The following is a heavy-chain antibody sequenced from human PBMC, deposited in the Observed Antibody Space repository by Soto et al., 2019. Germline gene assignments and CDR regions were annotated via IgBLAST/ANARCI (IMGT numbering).Heavy chain of an antibody. D-gene: IGHD5-18*01. CDR1: GGSVSSGSYY. Sequence: SETLSLTCTVSGGSVSSGSYYWSWIRQPPGKGLEWIGYIYYSGSTNYNPSLKSRVTISVDTSKNQFSLKLSSVTAADTAVYYCARVRHTAPFYYYGMDVWGQGTTVTVSS. CDR3: ARVRHTAPFYYYGMDV. J-gene: IGHJ6*02. CDR2: IYYSGST. V-gene: IGHV4-61*01.